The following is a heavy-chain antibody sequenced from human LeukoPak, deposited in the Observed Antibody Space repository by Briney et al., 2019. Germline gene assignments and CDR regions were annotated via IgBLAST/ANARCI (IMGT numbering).Heavy chain of an antibody. Sequence: SGGSLRLSCAASGFTVSSNYMSWVRQAPGKGLEWVSIIYSGDRTYYAASVRGRFTISRDNSKNTLYLQMNSLRAEDTAVYYCARTSGWSDWYFDLWGRGTLVTVSS. CDR2: IYSGDRT. CDR1: GFTVSSNY. J-gene: IGHJ2*01. CDR3: ARTSGWSDWYFDL. V-gene: IGHV3-53*01. D-gene: IGHD6-19*01.